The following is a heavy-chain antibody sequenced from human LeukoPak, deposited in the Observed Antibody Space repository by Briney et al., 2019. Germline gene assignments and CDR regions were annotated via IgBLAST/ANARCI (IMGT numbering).Heavy chain of an antibody. CDR3: AREARGYHYTYFDY. Sequence: GGSLRLSCTASGFTLGSHDMHWVRHIPGQGLEWVAAVSSGFHAFFADSVQSRFTVSREDARNSLYLQMNSLRAGDTAVYYCAREARGYHYTYFDYWGQGTLVTVSS. D-gene: IGHD5-18*01. J-gene: IGHJ4*02. CDR1: GFTLGSHD. V-gene: IGHV3-13*01. CDR2: VSSGFHA.